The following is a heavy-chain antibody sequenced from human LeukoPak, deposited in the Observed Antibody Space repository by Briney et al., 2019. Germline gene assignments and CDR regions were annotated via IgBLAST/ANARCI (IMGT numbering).Heavy chain of an antibody. CDR1: GYTFTSYG. Sequence: ASVKVSCKASGYTFTSYGISWVRQAPGQGLEWMGWISAYNGNTNYAQKLQGRVTMTTDTSTSTAYMELSSLRSEDTAVYYCATATGSLSFDYWGQGTLVTVSS. J-gene: IGHJ4*02. CDR2: ISAYNGNT. CDR3: ATATGSLSFDY. V-gene: IGHV1-18*01.